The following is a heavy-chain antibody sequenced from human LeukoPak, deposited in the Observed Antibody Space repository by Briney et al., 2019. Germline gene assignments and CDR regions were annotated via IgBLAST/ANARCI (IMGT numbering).Heavy chain of an antibody. CDR1: GGSISNYH. D-gene: IGHD2-15*01. V-gene: IGHV4-59*01. CDR2: VDYSGST. CDR3: ARLQDSDTAYVDS. J-gene: IGHJ4*02. Sequence: SETLSLTCTVSGGSISNYHWSWMRQPPGKGLEWIGYVDYSGSTNYSPSLKSRISISVDTSKNQFSLKLRSVTAADTAVYYCARLQDSDTAYVDSWGQGTLVTVSS.